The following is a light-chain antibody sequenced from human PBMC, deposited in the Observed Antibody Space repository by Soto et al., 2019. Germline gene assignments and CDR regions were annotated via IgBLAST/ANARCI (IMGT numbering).Light chain of an antibody. V-gene: IGKV1-39*01. CDR1: KSMSIS. CDR2: AAY. J-gene: IGKJ1*01. Sequence: DIQMTQSPSSLSASVGDRVTITCRAMKSMSISLNWYQQKPGKAPKLLIYAAYSLQSGVPSSFSGSGSETDFTLTISSMQPEDFATDYCQQSYSTPWTLGQGTKVEIK. CDR3: QQSYSTPWT.